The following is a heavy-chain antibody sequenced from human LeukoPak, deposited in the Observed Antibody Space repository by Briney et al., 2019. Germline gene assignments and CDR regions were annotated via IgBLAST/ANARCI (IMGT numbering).Heavy chain of an antibody. CDR2: LPSSGGT. Sequence: SETLSLTCTVSGGSISSGSYYWSWIRQPAGKGLEWIGRLPSSGGTNYNPSLKSRVTISLGTSKIQSSLELSSVTAADTAVYYCAREGITMLRGATHGLDYWGQGTLVTVSS. D-gene: IGHD3-10*01. CDR3: AREGITMLRGATHGLDY. CDR1: GGSISSGSYY. J-gene: IGHJ4*02. V-gene: IGHV4-61*02.